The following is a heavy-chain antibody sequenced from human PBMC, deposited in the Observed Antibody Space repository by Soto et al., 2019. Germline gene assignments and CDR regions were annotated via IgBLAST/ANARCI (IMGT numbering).Heavy chain of an antibody. CDR1: GYTFTSYW. CDR2: IYPGDADT. J-gene: IGHJ3*02. D-gene: IGHD1-1*01. CDR3: AAGYTTGLDAFDI. V-gene: IGHV5-51*01. Sequence: PGESLKISCKASGYTFTSYWIGWVRQMPGKGLECMGIIYPGDADTRYSPSFQGQVTISADKSISTAFLHWTSLKASDTAMYYCAAGYTTGLDAFDIWGQGTMVTVSS.